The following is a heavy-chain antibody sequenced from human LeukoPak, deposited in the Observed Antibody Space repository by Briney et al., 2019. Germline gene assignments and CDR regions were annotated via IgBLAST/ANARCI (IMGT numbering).Heavy chain of an antibody. J-gene: IGHJ3*02. CDR1: GGTFSSYA. CDR2: IIPIFGTA. V-gene: IGHV1-69*01. CDR3: ARAGPPPYYYDSSGYPGGAFDI. D-gene: IGHD3-22*01. Sequence: SVKVSCKASGGTFSSYAISWVRQAPGQGLEWMGGIIPIFGTANYAQKFQGRVTITADVSTSTAYMELSSLRSEDTAVYYCARAGPPPYYYDSSGYPGGAFDIWGQGTMVTVSS.